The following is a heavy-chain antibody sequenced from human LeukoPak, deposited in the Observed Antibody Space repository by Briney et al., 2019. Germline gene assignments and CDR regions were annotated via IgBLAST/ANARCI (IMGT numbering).Heavy chain of an antibody. CDR1: GFTFSSYW. V-gene: IGHV3-74*01. CDR3: ARDEGDIALAGDKRGFDY. D-gene: IGHD6-13*01. Sequence: PGGSLRLFCAASGFTFSSYWMHWVRQAPGKGLVWVSRINSDGSSTTYADSVKGQFTISRDNAKNTLYLQMNSLRAEDTAVYYCARDEGDIALAGDKRGFDYWGQGALVTVSS. CDR2: INSDGSST. J-gene: IGHJ4*02.